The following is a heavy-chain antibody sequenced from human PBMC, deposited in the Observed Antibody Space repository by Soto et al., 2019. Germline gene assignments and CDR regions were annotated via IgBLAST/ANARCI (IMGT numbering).Heavy chain of an antibody. D-gene: IGHD2-15*01. J-gene: IGHJ6*02. CDR1: GFTFSSYS. CDR3: ARDHSKHYYYYGMDV. CDR2: ISSSSSTI. V-gene: IGHV3-48*02. Sequence: EVQLVESGGGLVQPGGSLRLSCAASGFTFSSYSMNWVRQAPGKGLEWVSYISSSSSTIYYADSVKGRFTISRDNAKNSLYLPINSLRDEDTAVYYCARDHSKHYYYYGMDVWGQGTTVTVSS.